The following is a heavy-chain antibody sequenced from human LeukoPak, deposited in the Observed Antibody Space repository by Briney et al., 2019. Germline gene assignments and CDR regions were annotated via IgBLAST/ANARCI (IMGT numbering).Heavy chain of an antibody. CDR2: ISGSGGVT. Sequence: GGSLRLSCAASGFTLSSYAMGWVSQAPGKGLEWVSAISGSGGVTYYADSVQGRFTISRDNSKDTLYLQMNSLRAEDTAVFYCAKVWAGSTGYYFDYWGQGTLVTVSS. V-gene: IGHV3-23*01. D-gene: IGHD3-22*01. CDR1: GFTLSSYA. J-gene: IGHJ4*02. CDR3: AKVWAGSTGYYFDY.